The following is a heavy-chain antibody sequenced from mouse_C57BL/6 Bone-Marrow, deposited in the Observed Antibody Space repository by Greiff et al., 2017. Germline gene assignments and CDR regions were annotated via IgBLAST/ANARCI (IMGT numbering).Heavy chain of an antibody. CDR3: ARSRLHKLLNY. D-gene: IGHD1-1*01. V-gene: IGHV1-64*01. J-gene: IGHJ2*01. Sequence: QVQLQQPGAELVKPGASVKLSCKASGYTFTSYWMHWVKQRTGKGLEWIGMIHPNSGSTNYNAKFKSQATLTGDKSSSTAYMQLSSLTSEDSAVYYCARSRLHKLLNYWGQGTTLTVSS. CDR1: GYTFTSYW. CDR2: IHPNSGST.